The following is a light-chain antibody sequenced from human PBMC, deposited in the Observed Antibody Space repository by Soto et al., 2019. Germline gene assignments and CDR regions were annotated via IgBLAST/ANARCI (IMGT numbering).Light chain of an antibody. CDR2: EVN. V-gene: IGLV2-8*01. Sequence: QSVLTQPPSASGSPGQSVTISCNGTSSDVGGYNYVSWYQQYPGKVPKLMIYEVNKRPSKVPDRFSGSKSGNTASLTVSGLQAEDEADYYCTSYAGGNNVFGTGTKLTVL. CDR1: SSDVGGYNY. J-gene: IGLJ1*01. CDR3: TSYAGGNNV.